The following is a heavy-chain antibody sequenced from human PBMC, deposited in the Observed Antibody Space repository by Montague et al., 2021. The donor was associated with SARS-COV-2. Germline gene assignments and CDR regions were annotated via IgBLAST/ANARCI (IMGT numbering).Heavy chain of an antibody. CDR2: IYYSGST. CDR1: GGSISSSSYY. D-gene: IGHD4-17*01. CDR3: ARDGGTVTTFLGVGYVRVGLNWFDP. Sequence: SETLSLTCTVSGGSISSSSYYWGWIRQPPGKGLEWIGSIYYSGSTYYNPSLKSRVTISVDTSKNQFSLKLSSVTAADTAVYYCARDGGTVTTFLGVGYVRVGLNWFDPWGQGTLVTVSS. V-gene: IGHV4-39*07. J-gene: IGHJ5*02.